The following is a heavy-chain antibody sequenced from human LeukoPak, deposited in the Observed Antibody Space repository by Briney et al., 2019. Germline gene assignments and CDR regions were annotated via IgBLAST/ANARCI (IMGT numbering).Heavy chain of an antibody. Sequence: GGALRLSCVASGFTFCTYAVSWVRQAPRKGLGWVSDIIGSGGSTYYADSVKGRFTIYNDNSKDTVYLQTNSLRVDDTTVYYCAKSNREQLVRSYGLDVWGQGTTVTVSS. J-gene: IGHJ6*02. CDR1: GFTFCTYA. CDR2: IIGSGGST. CDR3: AKSNREQLVRSYGLDV. V-gene: IGHV3-23*01. D-gene: IGHD6-13*01.